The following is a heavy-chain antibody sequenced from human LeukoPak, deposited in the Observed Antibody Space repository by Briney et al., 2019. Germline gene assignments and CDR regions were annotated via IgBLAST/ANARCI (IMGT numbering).Heavy chain of an antibody. CDR2: ISGSGGST. Sequence: GGTLRLSCAASGFTFSSYGMSWVRQAPGKGLEWVSAISGSGGSTYYADSVKGRFTISRDNSKNTLYLQMNSLRAEDTAVYYCARTTEAHSWRTRYYDYYMDVWGKGTTVTVSS. CDR1: GFTFSSYG. J-gene: IGHJ6*03. V-gene: IGHV3-23*01. D-gene: IGHD1-1*01. CDR3: ARTTEAHSWRTRYYDYYMDV.